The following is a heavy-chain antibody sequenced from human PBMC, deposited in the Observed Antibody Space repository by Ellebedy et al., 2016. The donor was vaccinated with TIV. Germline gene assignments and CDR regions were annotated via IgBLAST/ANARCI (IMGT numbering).Heavy chain of an antibody. V-gene: IGHV1-2*02. Sequence: ASVKVSCKASGYTFTGYYMHWVRQAPGQGLEWMGWINPNSGGTNYAQKFQGRVTMTRDTSISTAYMELSRLRSDDTAVYYCARDGSSSWSQIYNWFDPWGQGTLVTVSS. CDR1: GYTFTGYY. D-gene: IGHD6-13*01. J-gene: IGHJ5*02. CDR3: ARDGSSSWSQIYNWFDP. CDR2: INPNSGGT.